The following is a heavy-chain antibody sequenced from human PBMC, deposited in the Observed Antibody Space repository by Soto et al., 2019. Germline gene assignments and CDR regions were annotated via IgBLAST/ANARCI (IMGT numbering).Heavy chain of an antibody. V-gene: IGHV3-30*18. CDR2: ISYDGSNK. J-gene: IGHJ4*02. CDR1: GFTFSSYG. CDR3: AKDTFYHDSSGYYIFEF. Sequence: GGSLRLSCAASGFTFSSYGMHWVRQAPGKGLEWVAVISYDGSNKYYADSVKGRFTISRDNSEDTLYLQMNSLIVEDTAVYFCAKDTFYHDSSGYYIFEFWGQGALVTVSS. D-gene: IGHD3-22*01.